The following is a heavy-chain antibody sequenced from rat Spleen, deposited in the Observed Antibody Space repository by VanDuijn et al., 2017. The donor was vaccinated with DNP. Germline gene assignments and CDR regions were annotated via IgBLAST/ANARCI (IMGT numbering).Heavy chain of an antibody. Sequence: EVQLVESGGGLVQPGRSLKLSCAASGFTFSDYYMAWVRQAPTRGLEWVAYISYDGGSSYHGDSVKGRFTISRDNAKSTLYLQMNSLRSEDMATYYCTRHVLPLRVWDYWGQGVMVTVSS. J-gene: IGHJ2*01. CDR3: TRHVLPLRVWDY. CDR2: ISYDGGSS. CDR1: GFTFSDYY. V-gene: IGHV5-22*01. D-gene: IGHD1-4*01.